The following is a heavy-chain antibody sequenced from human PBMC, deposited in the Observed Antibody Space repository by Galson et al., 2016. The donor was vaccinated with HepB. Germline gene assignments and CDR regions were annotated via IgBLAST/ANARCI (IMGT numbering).Heavy chain of an antibody. CDR3: AKDKRGHSSAWYWYFDY. V-gene: IGHV3-23*01. D-gene: IGHD6-13*01. CDR2: MSDSDDI. Sequence: SLRLSCAASGFTFSGYAMAWVRQAPGKGLEWVSGMSDSDDIYYAPTVKGRSTISRDNSKNTVYLQLTSLRAEDTAVYYCAKDKRGHSSAWYWYFDYWGPGTLVSVSS. J-gene: IGHJ4*02. CDR1: GFTFSGYA.